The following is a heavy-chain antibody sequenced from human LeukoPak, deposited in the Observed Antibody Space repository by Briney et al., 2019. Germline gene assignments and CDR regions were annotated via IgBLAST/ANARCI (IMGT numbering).Heavy chain of an antibody. CDR1: GYTFTSYY. J-gene: IGHJ5*02. D-gene: IGHD1-26*01. CDR3: AREWESRWFDP. V-gene: IGHV1-46*01. CDR2: INPSGGST. Sequence: ASVKVSCKASGYTFTSYYMHWVRQAPGQGLEWMGIINPSGGSTSYAQKFQGRVTMTRDTSTSTVYMELSRLRSDDTAVYYCAREWESRWFDPWGQGTLVTVSS.